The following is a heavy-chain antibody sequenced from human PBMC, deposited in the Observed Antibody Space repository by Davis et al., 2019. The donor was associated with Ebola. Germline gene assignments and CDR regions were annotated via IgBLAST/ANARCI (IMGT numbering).Heavy chain of an antibody. D-gene: IGHD1-26*01. CDR3: AAGGSRGGFDV. Sequence: ASVKVSCKVSGYILTELSIHWVRQAPGQGLEWMGNFDPEDNEIIYAHKFEGRVTMTEDTSIHTAYMELSSLRSDDSAVYYCAAGGSRGGFDVWGQGTMVTVSS. CDR1: GYILTELS. V-gene: IGHV1-24*01. J-gene: IGHJ3*01. CDR2: FDPEDNEI.